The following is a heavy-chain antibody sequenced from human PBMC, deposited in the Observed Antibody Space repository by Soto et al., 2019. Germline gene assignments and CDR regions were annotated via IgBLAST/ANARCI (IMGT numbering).Heavy chain of an antibody. Sequence: ESGGGLVKPGGSLRLSCAASGFTLSTSTMNWVRQAPGKGLEWVSSISSSSSFLYYADSVKGRFTISRDNAKNSLYLHMNRLRAEDAAVYYCARVAPDSSSWDFDYWGHGTLVTVCS. CDR1: GFTLSTST. V-gene: IGHV3-21*01. CDR3: ARVAPDSSSWDFDY. J-gene: IGHJ4*01. CDR2: ISSSSSFL. D-gene: IGHD6-13*01.